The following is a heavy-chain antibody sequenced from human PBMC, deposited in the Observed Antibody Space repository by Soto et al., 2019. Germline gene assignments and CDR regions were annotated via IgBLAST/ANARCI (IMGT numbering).Heavy chain of an antibody. CDR2: IYYSGST. CDR1: GGSISSYY. J-gene: IGHJ4*02. Sequence: SETLSLTCTVSGGSISSYYWSWIRQPPGKGLEWIGYIYYSGSTNYNPSLKSRVTISVDTSKNQFSLKLSSVTAADTAVYYCARVMTTVTTFYFDYWGQGTLVTVSS. V-gene: IGHV4-59*01. D-gene: IGHD4-17*01. CDR3: ARVMTTVTTFYFDY.